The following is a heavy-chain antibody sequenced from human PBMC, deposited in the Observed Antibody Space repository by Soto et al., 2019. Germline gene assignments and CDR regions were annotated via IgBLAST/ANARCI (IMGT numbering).Heavy chain of an antibody. CDR3: ARGGATLFGVIDS. V-gene: IGHV1-46*01. Sequence: ASVKVSCKASGYSFFSYYIHWVRQAPGQGLEWMGRFLASGGNTDYAQRFRGRISMTRDTSTTNTVSLELTSLTSDDAAVYYCARGGATLFGVIDSWGQGTRVTVSS. J-gene: IGHJ1*01. D-gene: IGHD3-3*01. CDR2: FLASGGNT. CDR1: GYSFFSYY.